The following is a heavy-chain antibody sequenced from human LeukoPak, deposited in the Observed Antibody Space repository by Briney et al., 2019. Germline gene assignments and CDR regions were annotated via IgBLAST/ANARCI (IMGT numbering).Heavy chain of an antibody. CDR3: ARQYRQQLVQEYYFDY. CDR1: GDSMSSHY. V-gene: IGHV4-59*11. Sequence: PSETLSLTCSVSGDSMSSHYWSWIRQPPGRELEWIGYISYTGSAKYNPSLSSRVTISVDTSNNHFSLNLFSVTAADTAVYYCARQYRQQLVQEYYFDYWGQGTLVTVSS. J-gene: IGHJ4*02. CDR2: ISYTGSA. D-gene: IGHD6-13*01.